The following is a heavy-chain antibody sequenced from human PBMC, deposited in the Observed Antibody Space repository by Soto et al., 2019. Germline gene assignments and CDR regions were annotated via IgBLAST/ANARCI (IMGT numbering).Heavy chain of an antibody. CDR3: AKDTSGFNGDNSSGWYQLDY. D-gene: IGHD6-19*01. V-gene: IGHV3-30*18. CDR1: GFTFSSYG. CDR2: ISYDGSNK. J-gene: IGHJ4*02. Sequence: GGSLRLSCAASGFTFSSYGMHWVRQAPGKGLEWVAVISYDGSNKYYADSVKGRFTISRDNSKNTLYLQMNSLRAEDTAVYYCAKDTSGFNGDNSSGWYQLDYWGQGTLVTVSS.